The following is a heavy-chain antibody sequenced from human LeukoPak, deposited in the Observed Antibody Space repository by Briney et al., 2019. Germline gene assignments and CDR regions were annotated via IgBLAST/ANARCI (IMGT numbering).Heavy chain of an antibody. J-gene: IGHJ5*02. D-gene: IGHD3-3*01. CDR1: GGTFSSYA. CDR2: IIPIFGTA. V-gene: IGHV1-69*01. Sequence: SVKVSCKASGGTFSSYAISWVRQAPGQGLEWMGGIIPIFGTANYAQKFQGRVTITADESTSTAYMELSSLRSEDTAVYYCARRGADFSPFDAWGQGTLVTVSS. CDR3: ARRGADFSPFDA.